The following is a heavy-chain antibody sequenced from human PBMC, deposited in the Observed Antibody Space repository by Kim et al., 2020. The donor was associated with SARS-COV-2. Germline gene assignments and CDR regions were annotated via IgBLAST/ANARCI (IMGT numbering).Heavy chain of an antibody. J-gene: IGHJ4*02. V-gene: IGHV3-30*07. CDR3: ARDQSAGYSSSWNDY. Sequence: AASVKGRFTNSRDNSKNTLYLQMNSLRAEDTAVYYCARDQSAGYSSSWNDYWGQGTLVTVSS. D-gene: IGHD6-13*01.